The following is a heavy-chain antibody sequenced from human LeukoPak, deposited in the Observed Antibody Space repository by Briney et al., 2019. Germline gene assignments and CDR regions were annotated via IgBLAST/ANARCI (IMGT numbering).Heavy chain of an antibody. V-gene: IGHV4-59*01. Sequence: SETLSLTCTVSGGSISSYYWSWIRQPPGKGLQWIGYIHYSGSTNYNPSLKSRVTISVDTSKNQFSLKLTSVTAADTAVYYCSRDDYGDYTFHHWGPGSLVIVSS. CDR2: IHYSGST. D-gene: IGHD4-17*01. J-gene: IGHJ1*01. CDR3: SRDDYGDYTFHH. CDR1: GGSISSYY.